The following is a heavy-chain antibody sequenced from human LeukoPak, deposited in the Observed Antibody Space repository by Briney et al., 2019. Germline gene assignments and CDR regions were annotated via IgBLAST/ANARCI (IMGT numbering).Heavy chain of an antibody. Sequence: SVKVSCKASGGTFSSYAISWVRQAPGQGLEWMGGIIPIFGTANYAQKFQGRVTITADESTSTVYMELSSLRSEDTAVYYCARDDYGDYGKNFDYWGQGTLVTVSS. J-gene: IGHJ4*02. D-gene: IGHD4-17*01. V-gene: IGHV1-69*13. CDR1: GGTFSSYA. CDR2: IIPIFGTA. CDR3: ARDDYGDYGKNFDY.